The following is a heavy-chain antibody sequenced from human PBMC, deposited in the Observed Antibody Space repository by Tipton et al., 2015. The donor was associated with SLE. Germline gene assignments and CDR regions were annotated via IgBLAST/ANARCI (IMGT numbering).Heavy chain of an antibody. CDR1: GGSLGNNQ. CDR3: ARSSATGFYYMDV. V-gene: IGHV4-4*07. CDR2: VYNSGTS. Sequence: LRLSCTVSGGSLGNNQWSWIRQPAGGGLGWIGRVYNSGTSRYNPSLQSRVVVAMDASKNQVSLKLSSVTAADTAVYYCARSSATGFYYMDVWGKGTTVTVSS. D-gene: IGHD3-10*01. J-gene: IGHJ6*03.